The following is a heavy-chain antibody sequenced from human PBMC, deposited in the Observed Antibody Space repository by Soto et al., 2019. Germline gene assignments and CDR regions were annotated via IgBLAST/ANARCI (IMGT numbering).Heavy chain of an antibody. CDR2: ISHSSSYT. CDR1: GFTFSDYD. J-gene: IGHJ4*02. D-gene: IGHD3-22*01. CDR3: ARPYDSSGYYSAFDY. Sequence: NPGGSLRLSCAASGFTFSDYDTSGIRQAPGKGLEWVSYISHSSSYTNYADSVKGRFTISRDNAKNSLYLQMNSLRAEDTAVYYCARPYDSSGYYSAFDYWGQGTLVTVSS. V-gene: IGHV3-11*06.